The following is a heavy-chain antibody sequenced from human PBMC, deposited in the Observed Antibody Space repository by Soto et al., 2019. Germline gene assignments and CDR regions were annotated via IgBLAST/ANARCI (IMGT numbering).Heavy chain of an antibody. V-gene: IGHV4-39*01. Sequence: SETLSLTCSVSGYSVSSSDYYWAWIRQTPGKGLEWIGSIFYSGLTYYNPSLKSRVTLSVDTSKNQFSVRLDSVTAADTAVYYCAPLSVALSGPYGIHVWGQGTTVTVSS. CDR2: IFYSGLT. J-gene: IGHJ6*02. CDR1: GYSVSSSDYY. D-gene: IGHD2-8*01. CDR3: APLSVALSGPYGIHV.